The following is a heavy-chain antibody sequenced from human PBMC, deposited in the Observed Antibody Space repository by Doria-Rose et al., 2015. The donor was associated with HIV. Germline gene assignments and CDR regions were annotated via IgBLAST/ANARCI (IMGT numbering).Heavy chain of an antibody. D-gene: IGHD3-16*02. CDR2: ISWDSGAK. J-gene: IGHJ6*03. CDR3: AKAPIVGPKYYFYMDV. CDR1: GFSFESYA. Sequence: VQLVQSGGGLVQPGRSLRLSCVGSGFSFESYAMHWVRLAPGKGLEWVAGISWDSGAKGNADSVEGRCTISRDNAKKSVYLEMRSLRPEDTAFYYCAKAPIVGPKYYFYMDVWGKGTSVTVSS. V-gene: IGHV3-9*01.